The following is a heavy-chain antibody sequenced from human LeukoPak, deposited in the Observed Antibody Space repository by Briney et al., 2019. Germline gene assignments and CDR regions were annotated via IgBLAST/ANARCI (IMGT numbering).Heavy chain of an antibody. J-gene: IGHJ4*02. Sequence: ASVKVSCKASGYTFTSYGISWVRQAPGQGLEWMGGIIPIFGTANYAQKFQGRVTITADESTSTAYMELSSLRSEDTAVYYCARGRYYYDSSDLYYLDYWGQGTLVTVSS. D-gene: IGHD3-22*01. CDR2: IIPIFGTA. CDR1: GYTFTSYG. CDR3: ARGRYYYDSSDLYYLDY. V-gene: IGHV1-69*13.